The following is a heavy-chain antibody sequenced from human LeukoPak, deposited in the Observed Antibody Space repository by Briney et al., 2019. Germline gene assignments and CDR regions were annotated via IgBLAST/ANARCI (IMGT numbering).Heavy chain of an antibody. CDR2: INGGGNTT. CDR1: GFAFSSFA. D-gene: IGHD6-19*01. Sequence: GGSLRLSCAASGFAFSSFAMGWVRQSPGKGLEWLSTINGGGNTTFYSDSVKGRFTISRDNSKNTLYLHMDSLRPDDTATYYCTKELHVAVAVADYYYFYMDVWGRGTAVAVSS. CDR3: TKELHVAVAVADYYYFYMDV. V-gene: IGHV3-23*01. J-gene: IGHJ6*03.